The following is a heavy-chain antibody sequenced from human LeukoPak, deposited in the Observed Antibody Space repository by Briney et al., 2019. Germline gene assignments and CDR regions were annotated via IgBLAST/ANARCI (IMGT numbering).Heavy chain of an antibody. CDR2: INPNSGGT. CDR3: ARGTMTPRGWFDP. Sequence: ASVKVSCKASGYTFTGYYMHWVRQAPGQGLEWMGWINPNSGGTNYAQKFQGRVTMTRDTSTATVYMELSSLRSEDTAMYYCARGTMTPRGWFDPWGQGTLVTVSS. CDR1: GYTFTGYY. J-gene: IGHJ5*02. D-gene: IGHD4-17*01. V-gene: IGHV1-2*02.